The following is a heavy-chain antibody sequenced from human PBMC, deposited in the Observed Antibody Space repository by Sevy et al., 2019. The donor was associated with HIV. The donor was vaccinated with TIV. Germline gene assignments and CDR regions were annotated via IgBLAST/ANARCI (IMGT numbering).Heavy chain of an antibody. CDR2: LSFGCGEI. D-gene: IGHD2-8*01. CDR3: AREGCTKPHDY. V-gene: IGHV3-23*01. J-gene: IGHJ4*02. Sequence: GGSLRLSCAASGFTFSKYSMSWVRQPPGKGLEWVSTLSFGCGEINYAGSVKGGFTISRDNSKSSVYLQMNNLRPEDTAVYYCAREGCTKPHDYWGQGTLVTVSS. CDR1: GFTFSKYS.